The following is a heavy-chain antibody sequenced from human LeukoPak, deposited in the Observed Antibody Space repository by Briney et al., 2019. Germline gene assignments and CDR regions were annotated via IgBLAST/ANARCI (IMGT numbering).Heavy chain of an antibody. D-gene: IGHD2-2*01. CDR1: GFTFSNYW. J-gene: IGHJ4*02. CDR3: AKGQLVVPAAPFDY. CDR2: IKNDGSKK. V-gene: IGHV3-7*03. Sequence: GGSLRLSCAASGFTFSNYWMSWVRQAPGKGLEWVANIKNDGSKKYYVDSVKGRFTISRDNAKNSLYLQMNSLRVEDTAVYYCAKGQLVVPAAPFDYWGQGTLVTVSS.